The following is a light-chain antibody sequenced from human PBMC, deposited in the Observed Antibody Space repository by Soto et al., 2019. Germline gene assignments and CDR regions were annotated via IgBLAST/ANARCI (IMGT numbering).Light chain of an antibody. CDR1: QSVSSNY. Sequence: ESVLTQSPGTLSLSPGERATLSCRASQSVSSNYLAWYQQRPGQGPRLLIYGASSRATGIPDRFGASGSGTDFTLTITRLEPEDFAVYYCQQYGTSPTFGQGTKVDIK. J-gene: IGKJ1*01. V-gene: IGKV3-20*01. CDR2: GAS. CDR3: QQYGTSPT.